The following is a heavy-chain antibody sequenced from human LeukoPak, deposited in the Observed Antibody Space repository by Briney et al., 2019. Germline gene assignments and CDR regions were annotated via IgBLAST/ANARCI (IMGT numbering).Heavy chain of an antibody. D-gene: IGHD4-17*01. J-gene: IGHJ1*01. CDR2: ISAYNGNT. Sequence: GASVKVSCKASGYTFTSYGISWVRQAPGQGLEWMVRISAYNGNTNYAQKFQGRVTMTRDTSISTAYMELSRLRSDDTAVYYCARGVTKDFQYWGQGTLVTVSS. CDR3: ARGVTKDFQY. V-gene: IGHV1-18*01. CDR1: GYTFTSYG.